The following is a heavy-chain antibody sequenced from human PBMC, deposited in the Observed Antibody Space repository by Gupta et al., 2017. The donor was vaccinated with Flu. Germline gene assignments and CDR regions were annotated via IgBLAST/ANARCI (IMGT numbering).Heavy chain of an antibody. CDR2: IGAAFDT. J-gene: IGHJ6*02. CDR1: GFSFSTYD. V-gene: IGHV3-13*01. Sequence: EVQLVESGGGLVQPGGSLRLSCAASGFSFSTYDIHWVRQGSGKGLEWVAVIGAAFDTYYVGSVKGRFTVSRENAKNSVYLQMNTLRVGDTAVYFCARGDSSTFVLGGMDVWGQGTTVTVSS. D-gene: IGHD2/OR15-2a*01. CDR3: ARGDSSTFVLGGMDV.